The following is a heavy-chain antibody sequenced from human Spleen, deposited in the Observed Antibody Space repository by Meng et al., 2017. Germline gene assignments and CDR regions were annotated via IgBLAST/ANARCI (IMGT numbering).Heavy chain of an antibody. CDR2: INNDGSNT. CDR3: ARDSYGVHH. D-gene: IGHD2-8*01. J-gene: IGHJ5*02. CDR1: GFTINNYW. V-gene: IGHV3-74*01. Sequence: EVQMVESGGGLVQPGGSLRLSCVASGFTINNYWMHWVRQAPGKGLVWVSRINNDGSNTIYADSVKGRFTISRDNAKNTLYLQMNSLRAEDTAVYYCARDSYGVHHWGQGTLVTVSS.